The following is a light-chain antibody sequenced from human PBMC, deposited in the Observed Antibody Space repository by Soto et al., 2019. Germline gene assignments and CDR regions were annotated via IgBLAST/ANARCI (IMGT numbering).Light chain of an antibody. V-gene: IGLV2-14*01. J-gene: IGLJ2*01. Sequence: QSVLTQPASVSGSPGQWFTISCTGTSSDVGGYNYVSWYQQHPGTAPKLMIYGVSNRPSGVSNRFSGSKSGNTASLTISGLQAEDEADYYCSSYASSITPYVVFGGGTKLTVL. CDR1: SSDVGGYNY. CDR2: GVS. CDR3: SSYASSITPYVV.